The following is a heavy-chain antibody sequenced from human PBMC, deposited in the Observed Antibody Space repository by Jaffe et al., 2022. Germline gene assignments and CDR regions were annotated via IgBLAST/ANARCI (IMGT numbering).Heavy chain of an antibody. CDR2: IYTSGST. V-gene: IGHV4-61*02. D-gene: IGHD7-27*01. CDR3: ARDKIQLTGDSYRSVGLGDYYSYYYYMDV. J-gene: IGHJ6*03. CDR1: GGSISSGSYY. Sequence: QVQLQESGPGLVKPSQTLSLTCTVSGGSISSGSYYWSWIRQPAGKGLEWIGRIYTSGSTNYNPSLKSRVTISVDTSKNQFSLKLSSVTAADTAVYYCARDKIQLTGDSYRSVGLGDYYSYYYYMDVWGKGTTVTVSS.